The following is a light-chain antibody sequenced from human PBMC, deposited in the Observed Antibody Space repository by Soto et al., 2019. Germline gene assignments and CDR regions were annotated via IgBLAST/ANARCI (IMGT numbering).Light chain of an antibody. J-gene: IGKJ4*01. CDR3: HQSFSPPLT. CDR1: QSINTY. CDR2: AAS. V-gene: IGKV1-39*01. Sequence: DIQMTPSPSSLSASVGDRITITCRASQSINTYLNWYQQTPGQAPTLLIFAASSLQSGVPSRLSASGSGTDFTLTISSLQPEDFATYYCHQSFSPPLTFGGGTKVDI.